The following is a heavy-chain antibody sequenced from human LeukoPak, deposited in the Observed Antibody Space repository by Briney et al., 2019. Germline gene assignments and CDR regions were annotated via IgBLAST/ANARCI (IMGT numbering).Heavy chain of an antibody. Sequence: PGGSLRLSCAASGFTFSSYWMSWVRQAPGKGLEWVANIKQDGSETNYADSVKGRFTISRDNAKNTLFLQMNSLRAEDTAVYYCSRVHLSVGGTIPFDYWGQGTLVTVAS. J-gene: IGHJ4*02. CDR1: GFTFSSYW. CDR3: SRVHLSVGGTIPFDY. D-gene: IGHD1-26*01. CDR2: IKQDGSET. V-gene: IGHV3-7*01.